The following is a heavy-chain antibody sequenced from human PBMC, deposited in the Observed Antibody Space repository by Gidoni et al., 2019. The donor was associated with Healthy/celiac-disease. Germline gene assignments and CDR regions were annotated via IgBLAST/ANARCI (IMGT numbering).Heavy chain of an antibody. D-gene: IGHD5-12*01. J-gene: IGHJ6*02. CDR1: GFTFSSYA. CDR3: ARVSEVATIFDGMDV. Sequence: QVQLVESGGGVVQPGRSLRLSCSGSGFTFSSYAMHWVRKAPGKGLEGVAVISYDGSNKYYADSVKGRFTISRDNSKNTLYLQMNSLRAEDTAVYDCARVSEVATIFDGMDVWGQGTTVTVSS. CDR2: ISYDGSNK. V-gene: IGHV3-30-3*01.